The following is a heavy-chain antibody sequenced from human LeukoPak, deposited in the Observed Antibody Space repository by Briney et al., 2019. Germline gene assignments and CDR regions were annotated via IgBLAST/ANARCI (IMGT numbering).Heavy chain of an antibody. J-gene: IGHJ4*02. Sequence: SETLSLTCTVSGGAISSYYWGWIRQPAGKGLEWIGRIYTSGSTNYNPSLKSRLTMSVDTSKNQFSLKLSSGTAADTAVYYCASSPLSVAGDTFDYWGQGSLVTVSS. V-gene: IGHV4-4*07. CDR2: IYTSGST. CDR3: ASSPLSVAGDTFDY. CDR1: GGAISSYY. D-gene: IGHD6-19*01.